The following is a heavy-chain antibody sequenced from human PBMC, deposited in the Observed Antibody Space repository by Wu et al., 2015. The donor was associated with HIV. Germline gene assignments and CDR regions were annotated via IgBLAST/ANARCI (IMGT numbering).Heavy chain of an antibody. V-gene: IGHV1-2*02. CDR2: INPNSGGT. J-gene: IGHJ4*03. CDR3: ARDRPPYAYCSGXCYSGIIDY. D-gene: IGHD2-21*01. CDR1: GYTFTDYY. Sequence: QVQLVQSGAEVKKPGASVKVSCKASGYTFTDYYMHWVRQAPGQGLEWMGWINPNSGGTNYAQKFQGRVTMTRDTSISTVYMDLSRLRSDDTAVYYXARDRPPYAYCSGXCYSGIIDYVGHGTWSPSP.